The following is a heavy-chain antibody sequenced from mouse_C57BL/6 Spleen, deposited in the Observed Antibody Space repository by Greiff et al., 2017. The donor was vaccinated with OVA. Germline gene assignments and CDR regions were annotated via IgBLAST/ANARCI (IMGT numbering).Heavy chain of an antibody. J-gene: IGHJ1*03. CDR3: VRHGDYGGYFDV. V-gene: IGHV10-1*01. Sequence: EVQVVESGGGLVQPKGSLKLSCAASGFSFNTYAMNWVRQAPGKGLEWVARIRSKSNNYATYYADSVKDRFTISRDDSESMLYLQMNNLKTEDTAMYYCVRHGDYGGYFDVWGTGTTVTVSS. D-gene: IGHD1-1*02. CDR1: GFSFNTYA. CDR2: IRSKSNNYAT.